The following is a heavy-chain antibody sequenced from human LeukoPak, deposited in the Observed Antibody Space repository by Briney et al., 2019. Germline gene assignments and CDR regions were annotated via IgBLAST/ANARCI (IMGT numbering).Heavy chain of an antibody. CDR2: IYHSGST. CDR3: ASLYGDYADY. CDR1: GGSISSGGYS. J-gene: IGHJ4*02. V-gene: IGHV4-30-2*01. D-gene: IGHD4-17*01. Sequence: SETLSLTCAVSGGSISSGGYSWSWIRQPLGKGLEWIGYIYHSGSTYYNPSLKSRVTISVDRSKNQFSLKLSSVTAADTAVYYCASLYGDYADYWGQGTLVTVSS.